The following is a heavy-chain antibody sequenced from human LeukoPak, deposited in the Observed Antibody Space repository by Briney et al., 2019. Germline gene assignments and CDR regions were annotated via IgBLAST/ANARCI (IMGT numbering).Heavy chain of an antibody. CDR2: ISSSSSYI. CDR3: ARDGVGYCSSTTCQIDY. Sequence: GGSLRLSCAAPGFTFSSYSMNWVRQAPGKGLEWVSSISSSSSYIYYADSVKGRFTISRDNAKNSLYLQMNSLRAEDTAVYYCARDGVGYCSSTTCQIDYWGQGTLVTFSS. D-gene: IGHD2-2*01. V-gene: IGHV3-21*01. J-gene: IGHJ4*02. CDR1: GFTFSSYS.